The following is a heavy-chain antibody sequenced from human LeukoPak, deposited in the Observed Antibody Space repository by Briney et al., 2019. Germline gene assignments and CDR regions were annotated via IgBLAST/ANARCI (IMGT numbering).Heavy chain of an antibody. CDR2: IKQDGSEK. CDR3: ARVVGGSGWDNAFDI. D-gene: IGHD6-19*01. J-gene: IGHJ3*02. CDR1: GFTFSSYW. Sequence: GGSLRLSCAASGFTFSSYWMSWVRQAPGKGLEWVANIKQDGSEKYYVDSVKGRFTISRDNAKNSLYLQMNSLRAEDTAVYYCARVVGGSGWDNAFDIWGQGTMVTVSS. V-gene: IGHV3-7*01.